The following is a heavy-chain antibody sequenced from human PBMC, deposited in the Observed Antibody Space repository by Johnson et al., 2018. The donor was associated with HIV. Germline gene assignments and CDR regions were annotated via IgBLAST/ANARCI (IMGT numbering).Heavy chain of an antibody. D-gene: IGHD6-13*01. Sequence: VQLVESGGGLVQPGGSLRLSCAASGFTFDDYGMSWVRQGPGKGLEWVSGIYSGGSTYYADSVKGRFTISRDNSKNTLYLQMNSLRAEDTAVYYCARFRSSNWFDAFDIWGQGTMVTVSA. J-gene: IGHJ3*02. CDR1: GFTFDDYG. CDR3: ARFRSSNWFDAFDI. CDR2: IYSGGST. V-gene: IGHV3-66*01.